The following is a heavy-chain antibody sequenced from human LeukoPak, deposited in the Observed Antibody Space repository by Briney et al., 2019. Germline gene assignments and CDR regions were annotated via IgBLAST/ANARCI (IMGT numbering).Heavy chain of an antibody. CDR3: AKHGTRGYYYYYMDV. CDR1: GFTFSTYG. Sequence: HPGGSLRLSCAASGFTFSTYGMYWVRQAPGKGLEWVGVISSDGSDKYSVDSVKGRFTISRDNSKNTLYLQMNSLRVEGTAVYYCAKHGTRGYYYYYMDVWGKGTTVTVSS. CDR2: ISSDGSDK. J-gene: IGHJ6*03. D-gene: IGHD1-26*01. V-gene: IGHV3-30*18.